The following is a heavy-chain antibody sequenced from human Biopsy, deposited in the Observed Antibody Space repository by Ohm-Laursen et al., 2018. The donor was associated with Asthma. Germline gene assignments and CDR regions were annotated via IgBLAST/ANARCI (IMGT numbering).Heavy chain of an antibody. D-gene: IGHD3-10*01. CDR2: IYYTGSD. CDR3: ARGPNYHGSGRAPIGMDV. CDR1: GGSVSTGSYY. V-gene: IGHV4-61*01. Sequence: GTLSLTCTVSGGSVSTGSYYWSWIRQPPGKGLEWLGYIYYTGSDNYNPPLKSRVAISVDPSKNQFSLRLNSVTAADTAVYYCARGPNYHGSGRAPIGMDVWGQGTTVTVSS. J-gene: IGHJ6*02.